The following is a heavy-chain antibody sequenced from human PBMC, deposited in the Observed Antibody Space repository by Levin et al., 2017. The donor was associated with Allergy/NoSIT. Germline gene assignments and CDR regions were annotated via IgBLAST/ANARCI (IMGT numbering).Heavy chain of an antibody. J-gene: IGHJ3*02. CDR2: HSIAESKS. CDR3: AKGMREGYDSIYDACDI. CDR1: GFTFTNFG. V-gene: IGHV3-30*18. D-gene: IGHD3-3*01. Sequence: GGSLRLSCAASGFTFTNFGMHWVRQAPGKGLETVAIHSIAESKSSFADSVKGRFTVFRDNFMDTLFLQLNSLRPEDTAVYYCAKGMREGYDSIYDACDIRGQGTLVIVSS.